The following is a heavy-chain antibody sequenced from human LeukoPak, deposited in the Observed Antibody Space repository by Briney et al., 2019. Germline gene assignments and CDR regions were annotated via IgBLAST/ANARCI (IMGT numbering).Heavy chain of an antibody. CDR1: GDSVSDNGAA. Sequence: SQTLSPTCAISGDSVSDNGAAWNWIRQSPSRGLEWLGRTYYRSKWSTDYALFVKSRITISADTSKNQFSLQLNSVNPEDTAVYYCAEGFGGRVRSWGQGTLVTVSS. CDR2: TYYRSKWST. CDR3: AEGFGGRVRS. D-gene: IGHD2-15*01. J-gene: IGHJ4*02. V-gene: IGHV6-1*01.